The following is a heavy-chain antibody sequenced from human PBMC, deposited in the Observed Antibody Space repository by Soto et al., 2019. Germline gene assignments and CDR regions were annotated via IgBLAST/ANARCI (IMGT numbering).Heavy chain of an antibody. D-gene: IGHD2-2*01. Sequence: SETLSLTCTVSGGSISSSSYYWGWIRQPPGKGLEWIGSIYYSGSTYYNPSLKSRVTISVDTSENQFSLKLSSVTAADTAVYYCARSIMCSSTTCGGPYYYYYYGMDVWGQGTTVTVS. V-gene: IGHV4-39*01. CDR3: ARSIMCSSTTCGGPYYYYYYGMDV. CDR1: GGSISSSSYY. J-gene: IGHJ6*02. CDR2: IYYSGST.